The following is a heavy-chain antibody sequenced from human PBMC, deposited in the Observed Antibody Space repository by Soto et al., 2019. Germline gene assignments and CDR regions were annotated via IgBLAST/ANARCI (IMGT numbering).Heavy chain of an antibody. CDR3: ARGDFWSGYPH. CDR1: GGSFSGYY. Sequence: QVQLQQWGAGLLKPSETLSLTCAVYGGSFSGYYWSWIRQPPGKGLEWIGEINHSGSTNYNPSLKSRVTISADTSQNQFSLKLSSVTAADTAVYYCARGDFWSGYPHWGQGTLVTVSS. D-gene: IGHD3-3*01. CDR2: INHSGST. V-gene: IGHV4-34*01. J-gene: IGHJ4*02.